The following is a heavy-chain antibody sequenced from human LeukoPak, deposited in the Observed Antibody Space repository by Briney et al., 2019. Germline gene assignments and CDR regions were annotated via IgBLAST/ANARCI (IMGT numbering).Heavy chain of an antibody. CDR1: GGSFSGYY. J-gene: IGHJ6*02. CDR2: INHSGST. V-gene: IGHV4-34*01. Sequence: PSETLSLTCAVYGGSFSGYYWSWIRQPPGKGLEWIGEINHSGSTNYNPSLKSRVTISVDKSKNQFSLKLSSVTAADTAVYYCARERADPNYYYYGMDVWGQGTTVTVSS. D-gene: IGHD6-25*01. CDR3: ARERADPNYYYYGMDV.